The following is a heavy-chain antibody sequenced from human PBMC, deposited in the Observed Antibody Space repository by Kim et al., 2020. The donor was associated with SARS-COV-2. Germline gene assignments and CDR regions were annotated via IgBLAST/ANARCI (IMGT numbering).Heavy chain of an antibody. J-gene: IGHJ5*02. CDR3: VRYLMGGGVVL. CDR2: IKRSGDST. V-gene: IGHV3-64D*06. Sequence: GGSLRLSCAGSGFTFSDYAMNWVRQAPGKGLEYVSGIKRSGDSTFYADSVEGRFTISRDNAKNTLYLQMNSLRVEDTSVYYCVRYLMGGGVVLWGQGTLVIVSS. D-gene: IGHD2-15*01. CDR1: GFTFSDYA.